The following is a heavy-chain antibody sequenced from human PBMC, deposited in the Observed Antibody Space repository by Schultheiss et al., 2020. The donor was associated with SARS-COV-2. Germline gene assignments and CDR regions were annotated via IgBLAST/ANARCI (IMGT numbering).Heavy chain of an antibody. CDR1: GFRFSSYG. V-gene: IGHV3-33*08. J-gene: IGHJ6*02. CDR2: IWYDGSNE. D-gene: IGHD2-15*01. Sequence: GESLKISCAASGFRFSSYGMQWVRQAPGKGLEWVSLIWYDGSNEHYADSVKGRFTISRDNSRNTLYLQMNSLRAEDTAVYYCARVYCSDSKCSYGMDVWGRGTAVTV. CDR3: ARVYCSDSKCSYGMDV.